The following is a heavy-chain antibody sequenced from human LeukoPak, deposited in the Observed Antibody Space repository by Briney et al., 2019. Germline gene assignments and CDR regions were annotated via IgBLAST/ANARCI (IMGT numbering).Heavy chain of an antibody. V-gene: IGHV3-48*04. CDR2: ISSSGSTI. CDR3: TRGGGNSGWRAFDI. D-gene: IGHD6-19*01. Sequence: GGSLRLSCAASGFTFSSYAMSWVRQAPGKGLEWVSYISSSGSTIYYGDSVKGRFTISRDNAKNSLYLQMNGLRAEDTAVYYCTRGGGNSGWRAFDIWGQGTMVTVSS. CDR1: GFTFSSYA. J-gene: IGHJ3*02.